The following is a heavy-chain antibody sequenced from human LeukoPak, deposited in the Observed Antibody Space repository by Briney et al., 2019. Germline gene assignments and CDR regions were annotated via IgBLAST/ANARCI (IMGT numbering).Heavy chain of an antibody. J-gene: IGHJ4*02. CDR3: ARDSSYGSGSYNEIDY. Sequence: GGSLRLSCAASGFTFSNYWMHWVRQTPGKGLVWVSHIKSDGSRATYAASVKGRFTISRDSAKNTLYLQMNSLRAEDTAVYYCARDSSYGSGSYNEIDYWGQGTLVTVSS. V-gene: IGHV3-74*01. CDR1: GFTFSNYW. CDR2: IKSDGSRA. D-gene: IGHD3-10*01.